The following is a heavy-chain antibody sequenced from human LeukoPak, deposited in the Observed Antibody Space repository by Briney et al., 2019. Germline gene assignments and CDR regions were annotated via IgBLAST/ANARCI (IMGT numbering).Heavy chain of an antibody. Sequence: SVKVSCKASGGTFSSYTISWVRQAPGQGLEWMGRIIPIFGTANYAQKFQGRVTITTDESTSTAYMELSSLRSEDTAVYYCAREAGYYDSSGYYFWGQGTLVTVSS. CDR1: GGTFSSYT. V-gene: IGHV1-69*05. CDR3: AREAGYYDSSGYYF. D-gene: IGHD3-22*01. CDR2: IIPIFGTA. J-gene: IGHJ4*02.